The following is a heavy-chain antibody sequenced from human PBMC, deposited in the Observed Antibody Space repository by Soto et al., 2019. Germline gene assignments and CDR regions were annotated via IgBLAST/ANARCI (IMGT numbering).Heavy chain of an antibody. V-gene: IGHV4-31*03. CDR2: IYYSGST. CDR1: GGSINSGGYY. CDR3: XXXXXXXXXXXFDY. J-gene: IGHJ4*02. Sequence: QVQLQESGPGLVXPSQXLSLTCTVSGGSINSGGYYWSWIRQHPGKGLEWIGYIYYSGSTYYNPSLKSRVAISVDTSKNQFSLKLSSVTAADTAVYXXXXXXXXXXXXXFDYWGQGTLVTVSS.